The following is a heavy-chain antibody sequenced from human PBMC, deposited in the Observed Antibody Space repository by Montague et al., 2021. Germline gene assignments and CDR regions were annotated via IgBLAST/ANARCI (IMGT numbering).Heavy chain of an antibody. V-gene: IGHV3-21*01. CDR3: ARVSMGSVVVNMDV. Sequence: SLRLSCAASGFTFTSFTMTWVRQAPGKGLEWLSSIVSSSIYTQYADSVKGRLTISRDNAENSVYLQMNYLRAEDTAVYYCARVSMGSVVVNMDVWGKGTTVAVSS. D-gene: IGHD2-2*03. CDR1: GFTFTSFT. CDR2: IVSSSIYT. J-gene: IGHJ6*03.